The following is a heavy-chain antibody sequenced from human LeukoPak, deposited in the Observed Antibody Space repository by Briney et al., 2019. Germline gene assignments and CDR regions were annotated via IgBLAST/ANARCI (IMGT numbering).Heavy chain of an antibody. Sequence: GGSLRLSCAASGFTFSTYSLHWVRQAPGKGLEWVSSISSSSSYITYADSGEGRFTISRDNAKNSMYLEVNSLRAEDTAVYYCAREGKALRLGYYNSALDVWGQGTTVSVSS. J-gene: IGHJ6*02. CDR2: ISSSSSYI. D-gene: IGHD3-16*01. CDR3: AREGKALRLGYYNSALDV. V-gene: IGHV3-21*01. CDR1: GFTFSTYS.